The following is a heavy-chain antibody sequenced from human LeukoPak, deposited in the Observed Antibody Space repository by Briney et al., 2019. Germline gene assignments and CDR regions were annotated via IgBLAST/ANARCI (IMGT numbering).Heavy chain of an antibody. CDR2: IYSSGDT. CDR3: VRRGGRFDT. V-gene: IGHV4-4*09. J-gene: IGHJ5*02. CDR1: GGSISGSY. Sequence: SETLSLTCTVSGGSISGSYWSWIRQPPGKGLEWIGYIYSSGDTNYNPSLMSRATIGVDTSRNQFSLKLSSVTAADRAVYLCVRRGGRFDTWGEGTLVTVSS.